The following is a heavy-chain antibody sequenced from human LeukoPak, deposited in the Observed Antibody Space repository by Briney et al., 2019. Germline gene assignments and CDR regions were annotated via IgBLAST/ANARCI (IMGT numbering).Heavy chain of an antibody. D-gene: IGHD1-7*01. Sequence: GASVKVSCKASGGSFSGYTILWVRQAPGQGLEWMGRIIPFLDIADYSQKLQGRVTITADKSTTTAYMELRSLRSEDTAVYYCARQRHRPSPGELISDYWGQGTLVTVSS. CDR3: ARQRHRPSPGELISDY. V-gene: IGHV1-69*02. CDR1: GGSFSGYT. CDR2: IIPFLDIA. J-gene: IGHJ4*02.